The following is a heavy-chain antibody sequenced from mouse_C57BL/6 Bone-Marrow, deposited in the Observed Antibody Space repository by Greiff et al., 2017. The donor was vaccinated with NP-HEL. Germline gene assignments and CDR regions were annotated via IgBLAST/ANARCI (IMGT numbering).Heavy chain of an antibody. CDR2: IDPSDSYT. V-gene: IGHV1-50*01. D-gene: IGHD1-1*01. J-gene: IGHJ2*01. CDR3: ARYGVDFDY. CDR1: GYTFTSYW. Sequence: QVQLQQPGAELVKPGASVKLSCKASGYTFTSYWMQWVKQRPGQGLEWIGEIDPSDSYTNYNQKFKGKATLTVDTSSSTAYMQLSSLTSEDSAVYYCARYGVDFDYWGQGTTLTVSS.